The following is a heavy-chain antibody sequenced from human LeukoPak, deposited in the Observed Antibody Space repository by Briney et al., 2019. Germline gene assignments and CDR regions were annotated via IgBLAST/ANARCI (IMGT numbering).Heavy chain of an antibody. CDR2: IKSKVDGGTT. CDR3: TTDELWSFDY. D-gene: IGHD5-18*01. J-gene: IGHJ4*02. Sequence: GGSLRLSCAASGFTFSNAWMSWVRQAPGKGLGWVGRIKSKVDGGTTDYAAAVKGRFTISRDDSKNTLYLQMNRLKTEDTAVYYCTTDELWSFDYWGQGTLVTVSS. V-gene: IGHV3-15*01. CDR1: GFTFSNAW.